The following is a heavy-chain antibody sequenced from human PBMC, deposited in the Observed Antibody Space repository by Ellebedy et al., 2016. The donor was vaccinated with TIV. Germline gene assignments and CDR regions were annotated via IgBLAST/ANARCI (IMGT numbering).Heavy chain of an antibody. Sequence: SETLSLTXTVSGGSISSRYYYWGWIRQPTGKGLEWIVSIYYSGSTYYNPSLKSRVTISVDTSKNQFSLKLSSETAADTAVYYCAGIMVYAVLAAFDIWGQGTMVTVSS. D-gene: IGHD2-8*01. J-gene: IGHJ3*02. CDR3: AGIMVYAVLAAFDI. CDR1: GGSISSRYYY. CDR2: IYYSGST. V-gene: IGHV4-39*01.